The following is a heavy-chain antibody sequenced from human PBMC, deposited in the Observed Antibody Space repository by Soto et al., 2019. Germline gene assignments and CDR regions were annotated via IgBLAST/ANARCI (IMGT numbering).Heavy chain of an antibody. CDR1: GFTFTSSA. V-gene: IGHV1-58*01. Sequence: SVKVSCKASGFTFTSSAVQWGRQARGQRLEWIGWIVVGSGNTNYAQKFQERVTITRDMSTSTAYMELSSLRSEDTAVYYCAGSQGGRSILYSYYYYYYVMDVWGQGTTVTVSS. D-gene: IGHD3-3*02. CDR2: IVVGSGNT. CDR3: AGSQGGRSILYSYYYYYYVMDV. J-gene: IGHJ6*02.